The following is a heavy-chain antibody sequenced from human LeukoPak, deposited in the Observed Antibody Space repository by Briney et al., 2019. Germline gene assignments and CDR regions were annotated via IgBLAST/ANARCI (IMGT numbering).Heavy chain of an antibody. CDR1: GFSVDGNY. CDR2: IFSGDSI. Sequence: GGSLRLSCAASGFSVDGNYMTWVRQAPGKGLEWVSVIFSGDSIYYADSVKGRFTISRDNSKNTLNLQMNSLRAEDTAIYYCAPYSSSQGSLDYWGQGTLVTVSS. J-gene: IGHJ4*02. V-gene: IGHV3-66*01. D-gene: IGHD6-6*01. CDR3: APYSSSQGSLDY.